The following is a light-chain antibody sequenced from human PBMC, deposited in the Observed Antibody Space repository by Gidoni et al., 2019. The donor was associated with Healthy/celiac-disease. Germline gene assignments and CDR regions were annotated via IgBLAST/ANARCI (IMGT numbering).Light chain of an antibody. CDR1: QRISSY. CDR3: QQNYSTPRT. CDR2: AAS. V-gene: IGKV1-39*01. Sequence: DIQKTQAPSSLSASVGDRVTITCWASQRISSYLNWYQQKPGKAPKLLIYAASSLQSGVPSRFSGSGSGTDFTLTISSLQSEDFAAYYCQQNYSTPRTFGPGTKVEIK. J-gene: IGKJ1*01.